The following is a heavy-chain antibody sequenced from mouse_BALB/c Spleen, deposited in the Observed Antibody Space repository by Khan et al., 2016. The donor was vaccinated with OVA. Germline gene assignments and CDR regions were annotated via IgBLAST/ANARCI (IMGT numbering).Heavy chain of an antibody. D-gene: IGHD3-3*01. Sequence: QVQLQQSGPELVKPGASVKMSCKASGYTFTDYVIRWVNQRTGQGLEWIGEIYPGSGRTYYNQRFQDKATLTADKSSNTAYLQLSSLTSEDSAVYFCARGCDVAWLAYWGQGTLVTVSA. CDR2: IYPGSGRT. V-gene: IGHV1-77*01. CDR3: ARGCDVAWLAY. CDR1: GYTFTDYV. J-gene: IGHJ3*01.